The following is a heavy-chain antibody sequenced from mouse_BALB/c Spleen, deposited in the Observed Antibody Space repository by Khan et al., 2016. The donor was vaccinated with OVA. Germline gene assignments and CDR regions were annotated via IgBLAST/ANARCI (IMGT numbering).Heavy chain of an antibody. V-gene: IGHV5-6*01. CDR3: ADHLTGSFAY. J-gene: IGHJ3*01. D-gene: IGHD4-1*01. CDR2: ISSGGDYT. CDR1: GFSFSSYS. Sequence: EVELVESGGDLVKPGGSLKLSCAASGFSFSSYSMSCVRQTLHKRLEWVASISSGGDYTYYLDSVKGRFTISRDNAKNTLYLQMSDVKSEDTAMYYCADHLTGSFAYWGQGTLVTVSA.